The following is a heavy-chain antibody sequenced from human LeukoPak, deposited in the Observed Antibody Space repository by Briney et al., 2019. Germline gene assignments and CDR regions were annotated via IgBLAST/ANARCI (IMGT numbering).Heavy chain of an antibody. V-gene: IGHV3-74*01. Sequence: GGSPRLSCAASGFTFSSYWMHWVRQAPGKGLVWVSRINSDGSSTSYADSVKGRFTISRDNAKNTLYLQMNSLRAEDTAVYYCARASWVYYGSGSDFDYWGQGTLVTVSS. CDR2: INSDGSST. CDR3: ARASWVYYGSGSDFDY. J-gene: IGHJ4*02. D-gene: IGHD3-10*01. CDR1: GFTFSSYW.